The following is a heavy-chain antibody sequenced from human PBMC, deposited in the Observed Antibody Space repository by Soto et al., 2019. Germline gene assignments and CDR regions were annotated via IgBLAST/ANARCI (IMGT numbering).Heavy chain of an antibody. Sequence: SQTLSLTCDISGDSVSSKNAAWSWIRQSPSRGLEWLGRTYYGSKWYTDYAGSLKSRMTINADTSKNQFSLQLNSVTPEDAAIYYCARAYSAYDSNFDFCGQGTLVTLSS. D-gene: IGHD5-12*01. CDR3: ARAYSAYDSNFDF. V-gene: IGHV6-1*01. J-gene: IGHJ4*02. CDR1: GDSVSSKNAA. CDR2: TYYGSKWYT.